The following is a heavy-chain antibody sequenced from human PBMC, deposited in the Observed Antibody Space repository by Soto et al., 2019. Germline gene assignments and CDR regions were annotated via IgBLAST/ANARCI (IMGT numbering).Heavy chain of an antibody. CDR3: ALAGYDSNYYAVTPLSAGHF. Sequence: QVQLVVSGGGLVKPGGSLRISCAASGFTFSDYYISWIRQAPGKGLECVSYISSSGSILYYADSVKGRFTISRDNAKNSLYLQMNSLRAEDTAVYYCALAGYDSNYYAVTPLSAGHFWGEGPLVTVSS. D-gene: IGHD4-4*01. J-gene: IGHJ4*02. CDR1: GFTFSDYY. V-gene: IGHV3-11*01. CDR2: ISSSGSIL.